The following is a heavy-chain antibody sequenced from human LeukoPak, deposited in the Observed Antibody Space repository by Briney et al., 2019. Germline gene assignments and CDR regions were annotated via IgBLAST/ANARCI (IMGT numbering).Heavy chain of an antibody. CDR3: VRLHLGGWYGGYDY. V-gene: IGHV3-74*01. D-gene: IGHD6-19*01. CDR2: INTDGSIT. J-gene: IGHJ4*02. Sequence: GGSLRLSCAASGFTFSSHWMYWVRQAPGKGLVWVSRINTDGSITTYADSVKGRFTISRDNAKNTLYLQMNSLRAEDTAVYHCVRLHLGGWYGGYDYWGQGTLVTVSS. CDR1: GFTFSSHW.